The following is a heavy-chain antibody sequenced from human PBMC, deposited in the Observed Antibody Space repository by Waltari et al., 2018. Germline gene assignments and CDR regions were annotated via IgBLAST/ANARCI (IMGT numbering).Heavy chain of an antibody. J-gene: IGHJ6*02. CDR3: ARQQGGYYYDSSGYSYYYYGMDV. CDR1: GGSISSSSYY. CDR2: VYYGWTP. Sequence: QLQLQESGPGLVKPSETLSLTCTVSGGSISSSSYYWGWIRKPPGKGLEWIGGVYYGWTPNSNPPLKSLVTISVDTPKNQFSLKLSSGTAADTAVYYCARQQGGYYYDSSGYSYYYYGMDVWGQGTTVTVSS. V-gene: IGHV4-39*01. D-gene: IGHD3-22*01.